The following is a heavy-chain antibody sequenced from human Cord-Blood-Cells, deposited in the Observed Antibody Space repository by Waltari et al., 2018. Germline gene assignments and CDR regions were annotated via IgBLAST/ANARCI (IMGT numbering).Heavy chain of an antibody. Sequence: QVQLVESGGGVVQPGGSLRLSCAASGFTFSSYGMHWVRQAPGKGLEWVAVIRYDGSNKYYANSVKGVFTIARDNYKNTLYLQMNSLRAEDTAVYYCVKWGVVPAAMGFDYWGQGTLVTVSS. D-gene: IGHD2-2*01. CDR3: VKWGVVPAAMGFDY. V-gene: IGHV3-30*02. J-gene: IGHJ4*02. CDR2: IRYDGSNK. CDR1: GFTFSSYG.